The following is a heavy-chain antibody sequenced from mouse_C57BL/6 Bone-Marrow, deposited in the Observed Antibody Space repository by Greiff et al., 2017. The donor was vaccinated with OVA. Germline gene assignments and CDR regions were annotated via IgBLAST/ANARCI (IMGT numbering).Heavy chain of an antibody. Sequence: QVQLQQSGAELVKPGASVKISCKASGYAFSSYWMNWVKQRPGKGLEWIGQIYPGDGDTNYNGKFKGKATLTADKSSSTAYVQINSLTSEVSAVYFCARRRYCGSSLHWYFDVWGTGATVTVAS. D-gene: IGHD1-1*01. CDR3: ARRRYCGSSLHWYFDV. CDR2: IYPGDGDT. J-gene: IGHJ1*03. CDR1: GYAFSSYW. V-gene: IGHV1-80*01.